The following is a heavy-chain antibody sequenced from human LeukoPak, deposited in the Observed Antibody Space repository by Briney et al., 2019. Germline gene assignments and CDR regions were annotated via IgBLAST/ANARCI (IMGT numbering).Heavy chain of an antibody. CDR2: IRSDGSDT. CDR1: GFTFSNFA. V-gene: IGHV3-74*01. D-gene: IGHD2/OR15-2a*01. Sequence: GRSLRLSCAASGFTFSNFAMHWVRQAPGEGLVWVSRIRSDGSDTRYAESVKGRFTISRDNAKNTLYLQMNSLRAEDTAVYYCARDWFHAIDYWGQGTLVTVSS. J-gene: IGHJ4*02. CDR3: ARDWFHAIDY.